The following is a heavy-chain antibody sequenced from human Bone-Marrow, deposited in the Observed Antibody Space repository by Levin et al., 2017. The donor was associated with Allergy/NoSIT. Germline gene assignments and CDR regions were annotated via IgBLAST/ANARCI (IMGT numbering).Heavy chain of an antibody. D-gene: IGHD2-2*01. Sequence: GGSLRLSCTASGFTFGDYAMSWVRQAPGKGLEWVGFIRSKAYGGTTEYAASVKGRFTISRDDSKSIAYLQMNSLKTEDTAVYYCTRDSVVVPGDYWGQGTLVTVSS. CDR3: TRDSVVVPGDY. J-gene: IGHJ4*02. CDR1: GFTFGDYA. V-gene: IGHV3-49*04. CDR2: IRSKAYGGTT.